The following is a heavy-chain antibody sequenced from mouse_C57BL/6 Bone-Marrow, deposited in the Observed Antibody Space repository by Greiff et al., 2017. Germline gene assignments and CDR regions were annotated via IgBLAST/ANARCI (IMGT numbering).Heavy chain of an antibody. D-gene: IGHD4-1*01. V-gene: IGHV5-9*01. CDR3: ATNWDVYYAMDY. Sequence: EVHLVESGGGLVKPGGSLKLSCAASGFTFSSYTMSWVRQTPEKRLEWVATISGGGGNTYYPDSVKGRFTISRDNAKNTLYLQMGSLRSEDTALYYCATNWDVYYAMDYWGQGTSVTVSS. J-gene: IGHJ4*01. CDR1: GFTFSSYT. CDR2: ISGGGGNT.